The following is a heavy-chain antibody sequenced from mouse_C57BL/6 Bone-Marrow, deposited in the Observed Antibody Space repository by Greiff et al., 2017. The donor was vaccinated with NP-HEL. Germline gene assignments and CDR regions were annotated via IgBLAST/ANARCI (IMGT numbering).Heavy chain of an antibody. D-gene: IGHD1-1*01. Sequence: EVQLVESGGGLVKPGGSLKLSCAASGFTFSDYGMHWVRQAPEKGLEWVAYISSGSSTIYYADTVKGRFTISRENAKNTLFLQMTSLRSEDTAMYYCARASPVDLFAYCGEGTLGTVSA. CDR3: ARASPVDLFAY. V-gene: IGHV5-17*01. CDR1: GFTFSDYG. CDR2: ISSGSSTI. J-gene: IGHJ3*01.